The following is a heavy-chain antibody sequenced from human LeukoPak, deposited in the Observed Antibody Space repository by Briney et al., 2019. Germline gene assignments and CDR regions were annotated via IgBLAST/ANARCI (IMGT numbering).Heavy chain of an antibody. D-gene: IGHD4-23*01. CDR1: GFTFSSYA. V-gene: IGHV3-30-3*01. CDR2: ISYDGSNK. CDR3: ARRMTTVVTLNAFDI. Sequence: GRSLRLSCAASGFTFSSYAMHWVRQAPGKGLEWVAVISYDGSNKYYADSVKGRFTISRDNSKNTLYLQMNSLRAEDTAVYYCARRMTTVVTLNAFDIWGQGTMVTVSS. J-gene: IGHJ3*02.